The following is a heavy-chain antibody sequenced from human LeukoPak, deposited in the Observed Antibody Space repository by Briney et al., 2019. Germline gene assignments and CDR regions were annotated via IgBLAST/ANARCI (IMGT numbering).Heavy chain of an antibody. CDR2: ISSTSTTI. V-gene: IGHV3-48*04. CDR3: ARRKDVVVVPGTMGYYLDV. Sequence: GGSLRLSCAASGFTFSSYSMNWVRQAPGQGLEWVSYISSTSTTIYYADSVKGRFTISRDNAKNSLYLQMNGLRAEDTAVYYCARRKDVVVVPGTMGYYLDVWGKGTTVTVSS. CDR1: GFTFSSYS. D-gene: IGHD2-2*01. J-gene: IGHJ6*03.